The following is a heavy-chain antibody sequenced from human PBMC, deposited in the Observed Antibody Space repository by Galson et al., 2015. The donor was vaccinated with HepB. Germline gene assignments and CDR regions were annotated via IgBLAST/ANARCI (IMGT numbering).Heavy chain of an antibody. J-gene: IGHJ4*02. Sequence: SLRLSCAASGFSFTRYAMTWVRQAPGKGLEWVSSVTSSGGNSYYTDSVKGRFTVSRDNSQNTLLLQLNSLRAEDTAMYFCAKDGIMVANNPYQLHFWGQGTLVSVSS. CDR2: VTSSGGNS. V-gene: IGHV3-23*01. CDR1: GFSFTRYA. D-gene: IGHD2-15*01. CDR3: AKDGIMVANNPYQLHF.